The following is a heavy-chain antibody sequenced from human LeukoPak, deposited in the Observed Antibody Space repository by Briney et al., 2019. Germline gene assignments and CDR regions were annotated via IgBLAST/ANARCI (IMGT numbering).Heavy chain of an antibody. CDR1: GFTFSSHW. CDR2: INSDGSSI. J-gene: IGHJ4*02. V-gene: IGHV3-74*01. CDR3: AKKTSEYGDASSPDY. D-gene: IGHD4-17*01. Sequence: GGSLRLSCAASGFTFSSHWMHWVRQAPGKGLVWVSRINSDGSSISYADSVKGRFTISRDNAKNTLYLQMNSLRAEDTAVYYCAKKTSEYGDASSPDYWGQGTLVTVSS.